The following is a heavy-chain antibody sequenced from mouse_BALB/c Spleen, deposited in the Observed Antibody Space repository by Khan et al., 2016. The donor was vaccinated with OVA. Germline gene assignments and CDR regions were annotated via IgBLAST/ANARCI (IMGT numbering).Heavy chain of an antibody. D-gene: IGHD2-14*01. Sequence: QIQLVQSGPELKKPGETVKISCKASGYTFTDYSIHWVQQAPGEGLKWMGWINTETGEATYADDFKGRFAISLETSASTACLQINTLKTEDTATDFCTRCEGYRWYFDVWGAGTTVTVSS. J-gene: IGHJ1*01. CDR3: TRCEGYRWYFDV. CDR1: GYTFTDYS. CDR2: INTETGEA. V-gene: IGHV9-2-1*01.